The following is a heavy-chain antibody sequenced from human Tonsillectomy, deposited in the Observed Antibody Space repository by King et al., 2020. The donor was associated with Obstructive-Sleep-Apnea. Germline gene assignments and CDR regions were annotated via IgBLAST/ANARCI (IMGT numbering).Heavy chain of an antibody. V-gene: IGHV4-61*01. CDR2: IYYSGST. CDR1: GGSVSSGSYY. CDR3: ARDRGYSYGYSFDY. Sequence: QLQESGPGLVKPSETLSLTCTVSGGSVSSGSYYWSWIRQPPGKGLEWIGYIYYSGSTNYNPSLKSRVTISVDTSKNQFSLKLSSVTAAVTAVYYCARDRGYSYGYSFDYWGQGTLVTVSS. J-gene: IGHJ4*02. D-gene: IGHD5-18*01.